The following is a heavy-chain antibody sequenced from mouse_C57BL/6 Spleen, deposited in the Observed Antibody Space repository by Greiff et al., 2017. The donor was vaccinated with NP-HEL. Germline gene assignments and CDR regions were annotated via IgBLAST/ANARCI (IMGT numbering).Heavy chain of an antibody. CDR3: TREEGNWDVPVDY. CDR1: GYTFTSYC. CDR2: IYPGNSDT. D-gene: IGHD4-1*01. J-gene: IGHJ2*01. Sequence: VQLQQSGTVLARPGASVKMSCTTSGYTFTSYCMHWVQQSPGQGLEWLGAIYPGNSDTSYNQKFKGKAKLTAATSASTAYMELSSLTNEDSAVYNGTREEGNWDVPVDYWGQGTTRTVSS. V-gene: IGHV1-5*01.